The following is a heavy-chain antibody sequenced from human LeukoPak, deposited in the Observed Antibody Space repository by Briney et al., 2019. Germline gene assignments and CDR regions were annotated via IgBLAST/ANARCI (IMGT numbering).Heavy chain of an antibody. CDR3: ARLFGYSSGWYDY. CDR1: GGSISSYY. D-gene: IGHD6-19*01. V-gene: IGHV4-59*08. CDR2: IYYSGST. J-gene: IGHJ4*02. Sequence: SETLSLTCTVSGGSISSYYWSWIRQPPVKGLEWIGYIYYSGSTNYNPSLKSRVTISVDTSKNQFSLKLSSVTAADTAVYYCARLFGYSSGWYDYWGQGTLVTVSS.